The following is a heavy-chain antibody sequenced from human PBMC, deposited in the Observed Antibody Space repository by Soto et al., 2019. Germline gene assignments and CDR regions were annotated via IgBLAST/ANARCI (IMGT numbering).Heavy chain of an antibody. V-gene: IGHV3-23*01. CDR3: AKDITMIVVVSDAFDI. CDR2: ISGSGGST. CDR1: GFTFSSYA. D-gene: IGHD3-22*01. J-gene: IGHJ3*02. Sequence: GGSLRLSCAASGFTFSSYAMSWVRQAPGKGLEWVSAISGSGGSTYYADSVKGRFTISRDNSKNTLYLQMNSLRAEDTAVYYCAKDITMIVVVSDAFDIWGQWTMVTVSS.